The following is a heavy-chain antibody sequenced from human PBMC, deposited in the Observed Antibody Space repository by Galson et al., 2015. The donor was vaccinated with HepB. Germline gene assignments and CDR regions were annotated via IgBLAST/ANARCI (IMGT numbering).Heavy chain of an antibody. CDR1: GFTFSAYD. CDR2: IGIAGDS. J-gene: IGHJ2*01. D-gene: IGHD3-10*01. Sequence: SLRLSCAASGFTFSAYDMHWVRQATGKGLEWVSVIGIAGDSYYSGSVKGRFTISRENAKNSLYLQMNSLRDEDTAVYYCARVYFGSGSSSAYWYFDLWGRGALVTVSS. CDR3: ARVYFGSGSSSAYWYFDL. V-gene: IGHV3-13*01.